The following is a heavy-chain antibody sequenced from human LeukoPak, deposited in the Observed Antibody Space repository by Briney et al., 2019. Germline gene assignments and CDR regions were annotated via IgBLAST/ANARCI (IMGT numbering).Heavy chain of an antibody. J-gene: IGHJ4*02. Sequence: GTSLRLSCAASGFAFSSYGMHWVRQAPGKGLEWVAVIWFDGNTKYYADSVKGRFTLSRDNSKSTLYLQMSNLRAEDTAVYYCARVPRPGSSSTWYSSVFGGTPPDYWGQGTLVTVSS. CDR2: IWFDGNTK. CDR1: GFAFSSYG. CDR3: ARVPRPGSSSTWYSSVFGGTPPDY. V-gene: IGHV3-33*01. D-gene: IGHD6-13*01.